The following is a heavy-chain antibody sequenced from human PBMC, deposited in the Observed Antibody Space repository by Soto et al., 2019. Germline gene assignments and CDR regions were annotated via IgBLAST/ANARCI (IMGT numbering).Heavy chain of an antibody. D-gene: IGHD3-22*01. CDR2: INPNSGGT. CDR3: AAAVTMIYNKAPYAFDM. J-gene: IGHJ3*02. CDR1: GYTFTAYY. V-gene: IGHV1-2*02. Sequence: ASVKVSCKXSGYTFTAYYMHWVRQAPGQGLEWMGWINPNSGGTKYAQNFQGRVSMTRDTSISTAYMELSSLRSEDTAVYFCAAAVTMIYNKAPYAFDMWGQGTLVTVSS.